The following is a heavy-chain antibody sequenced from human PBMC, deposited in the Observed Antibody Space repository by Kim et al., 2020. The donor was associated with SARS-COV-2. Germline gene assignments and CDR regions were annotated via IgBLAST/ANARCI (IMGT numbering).Heavy chain of an antibody. CDR2: VQHNGNT. V-gene: IGHV4-4*02. CDR1: GASVIASHW. CDR3: AREAVGAPAIE. D-gene: IGHD1-26*01. Sequence: SETLSLTCAVSGASVIASHWWTWLRQPPGKGLELIGEVQHNGNTNYNASLQSRITMSVDRSKNHFSLKMSSMTAADTAVYYCAREAVGAPAIEWGQGILVTVSS. J-gene: IGHJ4*02.